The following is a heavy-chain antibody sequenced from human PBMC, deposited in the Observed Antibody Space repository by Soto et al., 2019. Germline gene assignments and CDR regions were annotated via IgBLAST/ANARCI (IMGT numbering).Heavy chain of an antibody. V-gene: IGHV3-73*01. CDR3: TRPGGSGDY. CDR2: IRSKPNNYAT. CDR1: GFTFSGSA. D-gene: IGHD3-16*01. Sequence: GSLRLSCAASGFTFSGSAIHWVRQASGKGLEWVGRIRSKPNNYATEYAASVKGRFTISRDDSKNTAYLQMNSLKIEDTAVYYCTRPGGSGDYWGQETQVTVSS. J-gene: IGHJ4*02.